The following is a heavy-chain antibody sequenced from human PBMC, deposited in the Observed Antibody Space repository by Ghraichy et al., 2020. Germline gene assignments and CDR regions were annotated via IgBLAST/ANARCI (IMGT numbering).Heavy chain of an antibody. CDR3: ARSFYWGPIRWFDP. V-gene: IGHV3-48*02. Sequence: WGSLRLSCAASGFTFSSYSMNWVRQAPGKGLEWVSYISNSSSTIYYADSVKGRFTISRDNAKNSLYLQMNSLRDEDTAVYYCARSFYWGPIRWFDPWGQGTLVTVSS. CDR1: GFTFSSYS. D-gene: IGHD7-27*01. J-gene: IGHJ5*02. CDR2: ISNSSSTI.